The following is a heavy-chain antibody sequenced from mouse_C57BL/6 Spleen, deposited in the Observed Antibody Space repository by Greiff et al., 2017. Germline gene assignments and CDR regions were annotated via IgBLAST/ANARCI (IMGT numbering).Heavy chain of an antibody. CDR3: ARGVTMIKGWFAY. V-gene: IGHV1-54*01. Sequence: QVQLQQSGAELVRPGTSVKVSCKASGYAFTNYLIEWVKQRPGQGLEWIGVINPGSGGTNYNEKFKGKATLTADKSSSTAYMQLSSLTSEDSAVYCCARGVTMIKGWFAYWGQGTLVTVSA. J-gene: IGHJ3*01. CDR1: GYAFTNYL. CDR2: INPGSGGT. D-gene: IGHD2-4*01.